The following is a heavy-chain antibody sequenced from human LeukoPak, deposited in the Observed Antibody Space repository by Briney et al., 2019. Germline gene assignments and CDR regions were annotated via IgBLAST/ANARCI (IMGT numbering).Heavy chain of an antibody. Sequence: SGGSLRLSCAASGFTFSNAWMSWVRQAPGKGLEWVGRIKSKTDGGTTDYAAPVKGRFTISRDDSKNTLYLQMNSLKTEDTAVYYCTTDSPYYYDSSGYYPGYYYYMDVWGKGTTVTVSS. D-gene: IGHD3-22*01. CDR3: TTDSPYYYDSSGYYPGYYYYMDV. CDR2: IKSKTDGGTT. V-gene: IGHV3-15*01. J-gene: IGHJ6*03. CDR1: GFTFSNAW.